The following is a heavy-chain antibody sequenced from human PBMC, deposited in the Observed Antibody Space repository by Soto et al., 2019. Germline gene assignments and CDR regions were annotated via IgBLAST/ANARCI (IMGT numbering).Heavy chain of an antibody. CDR3: ARTEVGALDY. CDR1: GFTFSSYA. J-gene: IGHJ4*02. D-gene: IGHD1-26*01. Sequence: QVQLVESGGGVVQPGRSLRLSCAASGFTFSSYAMHWVRQAPGKGLEWVAVISYDGSNKYYADSVKGRFTISRDNSKNTLYLQMNSLRAEDTAVYYCARTEVGALDYWGQGTLVTVSS. CDR2: ISYDGSNK. V-gene: IGHV3-30-3*01.